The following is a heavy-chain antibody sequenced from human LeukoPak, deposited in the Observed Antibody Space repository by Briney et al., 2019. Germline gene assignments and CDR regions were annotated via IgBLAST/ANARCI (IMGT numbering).Heavy chain of an antibody. J-gene: IGHJ4*02. CDR3: ARPFSSGWPFDY. D-gene: IGHD6-19*01. CDR2: ISAYNGNT. V-gene: IGHV1-18*01. Sequence: ASVKVSCKASDYTFTSYGISWVRQAPGQGLEWMGWISAYNGNTNYAQKLQGRVTMTTDTSTSTAYMELRSLRSDDTAVYYCARPFSSGWPFDYWGQGTLVTVSS. CDR1: DYTFTSYG.